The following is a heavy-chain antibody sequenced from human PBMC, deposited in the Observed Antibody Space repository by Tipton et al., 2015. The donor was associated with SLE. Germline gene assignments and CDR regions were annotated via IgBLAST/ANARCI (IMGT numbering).Heavy chain of an antibody. Sequence: TLSLTCPVSGGSIGRDYWSWIRQPPGKGLEWIGYIHYSGTTYYNPSLKSRVTISVDTSKNQFSLRVHSVTAADTAIYSCARGPLGGGYSGYDTNWFDPWGQGTLVTVSS. D-gene: IGHD5-12*01. CDR1: GGSIGRDY. J-gene: IGHJ5*02. CDR2: IHYSGTT. CDR3: ARGPLGGGYSGYDTNWFDP. V-gene: IGHV4-59*01.